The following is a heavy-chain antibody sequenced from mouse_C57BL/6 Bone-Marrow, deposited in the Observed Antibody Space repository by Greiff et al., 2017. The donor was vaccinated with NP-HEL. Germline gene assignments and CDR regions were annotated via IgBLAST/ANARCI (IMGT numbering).Heavy chain of an antibody. V-gene: IGHV5-6*02. Sequence: EVKVVESGGDLVKPGGSLKLSCAASGFTFSSYGMSWVRQTPDKRLEWVATISSGGSYTYYPDSVKGRFTISRDNAKNTLYLQMSSLKSEDTAMYYCARRNYGPADYWGQGTTLTVSS. CDR2: ISSGGSYT. D-gene: IGHD1-2*01. J-gene: IGHJ2*01. CDR3: ARRNYGPADY. CDR1: GFTFSSYG.